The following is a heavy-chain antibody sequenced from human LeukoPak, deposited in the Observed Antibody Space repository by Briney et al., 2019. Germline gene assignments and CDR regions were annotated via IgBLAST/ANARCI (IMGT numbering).Heavy chain of an antibody. V-gene: IGHV3-53*01. CDR2: IYSGGST. CDR1: GFTVSSNH. Sequence: GGSLRLSCAASGFTVSSNHMSWGRQAPGKGLEWVSVIYSGGSTDYADSVKGRFTISRDNLKNTPYLQMNSLRAEDTAVYYCARGPAGYNWGQGTLVTFSS. J-gene: IGHJ4*02. CDR3: ARGPAGYN. D-gene: IGHD1-1*01.